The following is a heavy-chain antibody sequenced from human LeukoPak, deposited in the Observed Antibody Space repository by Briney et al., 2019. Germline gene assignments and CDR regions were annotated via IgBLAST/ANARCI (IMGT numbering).Heavy chain of an antibody. CDR1: GFTFSSYA. Sequence: GGSLRLSCAASGFTFSSYAMSWVRQAPGKGLEWVSAISGSGASTYYADSVKGRFTISRDNSKNTLYVQMNSLRAEDTAVYYCSKSQFGGVFDGFDIWGQGTMVTVSS. CDR2: ISGSGAST. J-gene: IGHJ3*02. V-gene: IGHV3-23*01. D-gene: IGHD3-16*01. CDR3: SKSQFGGVFDGFDI.